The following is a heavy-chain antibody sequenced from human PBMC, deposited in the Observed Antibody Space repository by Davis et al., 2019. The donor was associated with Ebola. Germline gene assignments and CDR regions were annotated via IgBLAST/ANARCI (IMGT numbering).Heavy chain of an antibody. CDR1: GFTFSSYE. CDR3: ARDPGDIVVVQAAIGVNGMDV. Sequence: GGSLRLSCAASGFTFSSYEMNWVRQAPAPSLFLFSYISSIVSTIYYADSVKGRFTISRDNAKNSLYLQMNSLRAEDTAVYYCARDPGDIVVVQAAIGVNGMDVWGQGTTVTVSS. V-gene: IGHV3-48*03. D-gene: IGHD2-2*01. CDR2: ISSIVSTI. J-gene: IGHJ6*02.